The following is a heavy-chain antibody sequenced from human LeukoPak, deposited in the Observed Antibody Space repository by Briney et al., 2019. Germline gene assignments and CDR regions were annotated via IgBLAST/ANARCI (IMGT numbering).Heavy chain of an antibody. Sequence: GASVKVSCKASGYISSTSLIHWVRAAPGQGPVWMGLINPREGSTLYARHLQGRVTMTRDTYTRTVYMELNSLGSEDTAVYFCAREAAVGACNFDYWGQGTLVTVSS. D-gene: IGHD1-26*01. V-gene: IGHV1-46*04. CDR3: AREAAVGACNFDY. CDR1: GYISSTSL. J-gene: IGHJ4*02. CDR2: INPREGST.